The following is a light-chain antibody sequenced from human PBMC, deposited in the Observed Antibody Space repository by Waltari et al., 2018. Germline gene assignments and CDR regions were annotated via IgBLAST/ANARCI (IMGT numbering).Light chain of an antibody. CDR3: QQLNSYPLS. CDR1: QGISSY. CDR2: AAS. Sequence: IQLTQSPSSLSASVGDRVTITCRASQGISSYLAWYQQKPGKAPELLIYAASTLRSGVPSRFSGSGSGTDFTLTISSLQPDDFATYYCQQLNSYPLSFGPGTKVDVK. J-gene: IGKJ3*01. V-gene: IGKV1-9*01.